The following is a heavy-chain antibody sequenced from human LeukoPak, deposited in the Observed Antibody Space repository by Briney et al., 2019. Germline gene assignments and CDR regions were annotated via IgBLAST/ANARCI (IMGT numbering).Heavy chain of an antibody. V-gene: IGHV4-59*12. CDR3: ASAYSGYDQRLIQYDY. CDR1: GGSISSYY. Sequence: SETLSLTCTVSGGSISSYYWSWIRQPPGKGLEWIGYIYYSGSTNYNPSLKSRVTISVDTSKNQFSLKLSSVTAADTAVYYCASAYSGYDQRLIQYDYWGQGTLVTVSS. D-gene: IGHD5-12*01. J-gene: IGHJ4*02. CDR2: IYYSGST.